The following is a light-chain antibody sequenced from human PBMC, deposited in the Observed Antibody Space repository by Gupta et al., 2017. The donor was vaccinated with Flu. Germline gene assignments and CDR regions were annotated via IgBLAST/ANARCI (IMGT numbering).Light chain of an antibody. V-gene: IGKV3-11*01. J-gene: IGKJ2*01. Sequence: EIELTQSPATLSLSPGERATLSCRASQSVSTYLAWYQKKPGQAPRLLIYDASNRDTGIPARFSGSGDGKDVTLTSSSREPEDFAVYYCQKLSNWPPYTFGQGTRLEIK. CDR2: DAS. CDR3: QKLSNWPPYT. CDR1: QSVSTY.